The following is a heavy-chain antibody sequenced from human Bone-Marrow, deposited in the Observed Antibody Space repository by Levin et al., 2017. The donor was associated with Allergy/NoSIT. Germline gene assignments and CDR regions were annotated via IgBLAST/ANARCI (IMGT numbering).Heavy chain of an antibody. CDR3: ARDVKEGYCSDTICSAYDV. CDR2: INPNSGFT. V-gene: IGHV1-2*06. J-gene: IGHJ3*01. CDR1: GYMFTGYY. D-gene: IGHD2-2*01. Sequence: VASVKVSCTTSGYMFTGYYLDWVRQAPGQGLEWLGRINPNSGFTKYAQRYQGRVTMTRDTSANTVYMELNGLTFNDTAMYYCARDVKEGYCSDTICSAYDVWGQGTMVTVSS.